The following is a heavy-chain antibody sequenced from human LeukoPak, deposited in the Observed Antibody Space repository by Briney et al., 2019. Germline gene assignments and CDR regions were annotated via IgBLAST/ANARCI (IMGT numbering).Heavy chain of an antibody. Sequence: SGGSLRLSCAASGFTFSSYWMHWVRQAPGKGLVWVSRINSDGSSTSYADSVKGRFTISRDNAKNTLYLQMNSLRAEDTAVYYCARATAGPNWFDPWGQGTLVTVSS. CDR1: GFTFSSYW. J-gene: IGHJ5*02. CDR2: INSDGSST. V-gene: IGHV3-74*01. D-gene: IGHD6-13*01. CDR3: ARATAGPNWFDP.